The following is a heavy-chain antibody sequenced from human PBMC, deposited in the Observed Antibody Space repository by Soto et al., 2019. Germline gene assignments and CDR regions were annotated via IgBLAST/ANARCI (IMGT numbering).Heavy chain of an antibody. CDR2: IYHSGST. Sequence: SETLSLTYTVSDGSISSGDYYWRWVRQPPGKGLEWIGYIYHSGSTYYNPSLKSRVTISVDTSKIQFSLKLSSVTAADTAVYYCARDIGYYYADSGSVAFDIWGPGTMVTVS. CDR1: DGSISSGDYY. D-gene: IGHD3-22*01. CDR3: ARDIGYYYADSGSVAFDI. V-gene: IGHV4-30-4*01. J-gene: IGHJ3*02.